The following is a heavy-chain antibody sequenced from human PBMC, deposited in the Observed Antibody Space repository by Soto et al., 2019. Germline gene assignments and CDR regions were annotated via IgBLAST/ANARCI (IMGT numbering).Heavy chain of an antibody. V-gene: IGHV4-38-2*02. Sequence: SETLSLTCAVSGYSISSGYYWGWIRQPPGKGLEWIGSIYHSGSTYYNPSLKSRVTISVDTSKNQFSLKLSSVTAADTVVYYCARDTVGATTWFDYWGQGTLVTVSS. CDR2: IYHSGST. CDR3: ARDTVGATTWFDY. D-gene: IGHD1-26*01. CDR1: GYSISSGYY. J-gene: IGHJ4*02.